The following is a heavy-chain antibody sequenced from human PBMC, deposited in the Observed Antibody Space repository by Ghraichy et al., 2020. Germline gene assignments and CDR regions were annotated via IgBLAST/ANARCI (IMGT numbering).Heavy chain of an antibody. D-gene: IGHD3-9*01. CDR2: INHSGST. V-gene: IGHV4-34*01. CDR1: GGSFSGYY. Sequence: TLSLTCAVYGGSFSGYYWSWIRQPPGKGLEWIGEINHSGSTNYNPSLKSRVTISVDTSKNQFSLKLSSVTAADTAVYYCARGHPLRLYYDILTGYSNWFDPWGQGTLVTVSS. CDR3: ARGHPLRLYYDILTGYSNWFDP. J-gene: IGHJ5*02.